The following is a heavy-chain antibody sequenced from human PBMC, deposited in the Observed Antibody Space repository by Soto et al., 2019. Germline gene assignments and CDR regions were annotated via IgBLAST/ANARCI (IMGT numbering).Heavy chain of an antibody. J-gene: IGHJ4*02. Sequence: PGESLKISCKASGYTFTNFWIGWVRQLPGEGLEWMGLVYPANSDIRSSPSFQGQVTISVDRSLSTAYLQWSSLKASDTAIYYCATQHPLDSSGWYNWGQGTLVTVSS. V-gene: IGHV5-51*01. CDR1: GYTFTNFW. D-gene: IGHD6-19*01. CDR2: VYPANSDI. CDR3: ATQHPLDSSGWYN.